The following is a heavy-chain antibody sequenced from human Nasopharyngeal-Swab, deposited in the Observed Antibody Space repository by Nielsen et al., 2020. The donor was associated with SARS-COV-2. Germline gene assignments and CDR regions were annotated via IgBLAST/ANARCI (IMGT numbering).Heavy chain of an antibody. CDR1: GFTFRSYA. CDR2: ISGSGGST. J-gene: IGHJ3*01. Sequence: GGSLRLSCAASGFTFRSYAMSWVRQAPGKGLEWVSAISGSGGSTYYADSVKGRFTISRDNSKNTLYLQMNSLRAEDTAVYYCAKDGMVRGAFDVWGQGTMVTVSS. V-gene: IGHV3-23*01. CDR3: AKDGMVRGAFDV. D-gene: IGHD5-18*01.